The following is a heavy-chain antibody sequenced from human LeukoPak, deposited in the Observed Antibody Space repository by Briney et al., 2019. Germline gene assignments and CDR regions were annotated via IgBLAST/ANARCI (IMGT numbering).Heavy chain of an antibody. Sequence: GGSLRLSCAASGFTFSSYSMNWVRQAPGKGLEWVSSISSSSSYIYYADSVTGRFTISRDNAKNSLYLQMNSLRAEDTAVYYCARDDYYGSGSYYFDYWGQGTLVTVSS. V-gene: IGHV3-21*01. J-gene: IGHJ4*02. CDR2: ISSSSSYI. CDR1: GFTFSSYS. D-gene: IGHD3-10*01. CDR3: ARDDYYGSGSYYFDY.